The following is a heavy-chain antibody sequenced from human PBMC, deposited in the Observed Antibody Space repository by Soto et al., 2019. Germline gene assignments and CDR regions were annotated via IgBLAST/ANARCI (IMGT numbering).Heavy chain of an antibody. CDR3: VMVDNYVTPTPQDV. D-gene: IGHD3-16*01. Sequence: QVQLVQSGDEVKKPGASVKVSCKASGYIFVNYGIAWVRQAPGQGLEWMGWISPYTGNTHAATKVQGRLTITTDTSRSPAYMDLGSLTSDDTAVYYCVMVDNYVTPTPQDVWGQGTTVTVSS. V-gene: IGHV1-18*01. CDR2: ISPYTGNT. CDR1: GYIFVNYG. J-gene: IGHJ6*02.